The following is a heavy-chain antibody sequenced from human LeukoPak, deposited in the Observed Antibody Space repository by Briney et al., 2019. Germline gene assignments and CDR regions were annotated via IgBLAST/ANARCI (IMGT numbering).Heavy chain of an antibody. Sequence: SETLSLTCTVSGGSISSYHWSWLRQPPGKGLEWIGYISYSGSTNYKPSLKSRVTISVDASKNQFSRKLSSVTAADTALYYCARSPIRYFELFDYWGQGTLVTVSS. CDR3: ARSPIRYFELFDY. J-gene: IGHJ4*02. CDR1: GGSISSYH. CDR2: ISYSGST. D-gene: IGHD3-9*01. V-gene: IGHV4-59*08.